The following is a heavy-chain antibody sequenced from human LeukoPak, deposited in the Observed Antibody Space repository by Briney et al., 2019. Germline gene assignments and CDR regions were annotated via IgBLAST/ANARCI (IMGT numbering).Heavy chain of an antibody. CDR3: ARMTSYNSCCSYYYYYMDV. J-gene: IGHJ6*03. CDR1: GGSISSSSYD. D-gene: IGHD1-14*01. Sequence: PSETLSLTCTVSGGSISSSSYDWGWIRQPPGKGLEWIGSIYYSGSTYYNPSLKSRVTIAVDTAKNPFTLKLSSVTAADTAVYYCARMTSYNSCCSYYYYYMDVWGKGTTVTVSS. CDR2: IYYSGST. V-gene: IGHV4-39*01.